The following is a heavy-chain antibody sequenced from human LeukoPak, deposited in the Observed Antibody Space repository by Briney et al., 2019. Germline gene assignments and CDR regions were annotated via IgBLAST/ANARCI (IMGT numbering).Heavy chain of an antibody. V-gene: IGHV3-74*01. CDR2: INSDGSST. J-gene: IGHJ4*02. CDR3: AKDLYPSIVVVPAAADY. D-gene: IGHD2-2*01. Sequence: PGGSLRLSCAASGFTFSNYWMHWVRQASGKGLLWVSRINSDGSSTSYADSVKGRFTISRDNAKNTLYLQMNSLRAEDTAVYYCAKDLYPSIVVVPAAADYWGQGTLVTVSS. CDR1: GFTFSNYW.